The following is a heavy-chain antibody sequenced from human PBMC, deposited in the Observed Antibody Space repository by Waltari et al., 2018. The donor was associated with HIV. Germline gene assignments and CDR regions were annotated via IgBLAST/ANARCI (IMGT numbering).Heavy chain of an antibody. CDR3: ARLEVGRGDY. D-gene: IGHD1-26*01. CDR1: GGSLSGYY. Sequence: QVQLQQWGAGLLKPSETLSLTCAVYGGSLSGYYWSWIRQPPGKGLEWIGEINHSGRTNHNPSLKSRVAISIDTSKNQFSLKLRSVTAADTAMYYSARLEVGRGDYWGQGTLVTVSS. V-gene: IGHV4-34*01. J-gene: IGHJ4*02. CDR2: INHSGRT.